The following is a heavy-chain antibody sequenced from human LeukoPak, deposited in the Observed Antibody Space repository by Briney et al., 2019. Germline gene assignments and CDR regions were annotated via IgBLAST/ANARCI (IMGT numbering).Heavy chain of an antibody. CDR3: ARVLAIFGLDTTVFYMDV. V-gene: IGHV4-59*11. Sequence: PSETLSLTCAVSGASISSHYWSWIRQPPGKGLEWIGYTSGSISDNPSLKSRVSVSVDPSQNQVSLSLTSVTAADTAVYYCARVLAIFGLDTTVFYMDVWGKGTTVTVSS. CDR2: TSGSI. J-gene: IGHJ6*03. CDR1: GASISSHY. D-gene: IGHD3/OR15-3a*01.